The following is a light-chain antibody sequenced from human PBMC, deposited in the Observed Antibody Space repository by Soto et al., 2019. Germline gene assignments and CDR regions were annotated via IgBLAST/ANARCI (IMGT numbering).Light chain of an antibody. Sequence: EIVMTQSPATLSVSPGERATLSCRASQSVYSKLAWYQQKPGQAPRLLIYGASTRATGIPARFSGSGSGTEFTLTISSLQFEDFALYYCQQYNNWPPATFGGGTRVEIK. V-gene: IGKV3-15*01. CDR3: QQYNNWPPAT. CDR1: QSVYSK. CDR2: GAS. J-gene: IGKJ4*01.